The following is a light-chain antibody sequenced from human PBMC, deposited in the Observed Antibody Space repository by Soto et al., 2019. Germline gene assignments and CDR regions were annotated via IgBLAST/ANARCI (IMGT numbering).Light chain of an antibody. CDR2: DVS. J-gene: IGLJ1*01. V-gene: IGLV2-14*01. Sequence: QSVLTQPASVSGSPGQSITISCTGTTSDICGYYLVSWYQQHLGKAPKLMIYDVSNRPSGVSNRFSGFKSGNTASLTISGLQAEDEADYYCSSYRSSNTPFVFGTGTKVTVL. CDR3: SSYRSSNTPFV. CDR1: TSDICGYYL.